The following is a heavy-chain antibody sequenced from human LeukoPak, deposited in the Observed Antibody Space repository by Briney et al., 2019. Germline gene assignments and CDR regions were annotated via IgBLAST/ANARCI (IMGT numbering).Heavy chain of an antibody. V-gene: IGHV4-31*03. D-gene: IGHD3-22*01. CDR2: IYYSGST. J-gene: IGHJ4*02. Sequence: SQTLSLTCTVSGGSISSGGYYWSWIRQHPGKGLEWIGYIYYSGSTYYNPSLKSRVTISVDTSKNQFSLKLSSVTAADTAVYYCARVSSGLDYYFDYWGQGTLVTVSS. CDR3: ARVSSGLDYYFDY. CDR1: GGSISSGGYY.